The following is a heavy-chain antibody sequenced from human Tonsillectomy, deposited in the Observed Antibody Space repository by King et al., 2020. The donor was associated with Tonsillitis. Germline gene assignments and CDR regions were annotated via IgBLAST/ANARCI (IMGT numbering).Heavy chain of an antibody. J-gene: IGHJ3*01. CDR3: ASRSPPIDGLSL. V-gene: IGHV1-69*01. D-gene: IGHD3-10*01. CDR2: LIHVFGAT. CDR1: GGIFRNYV. Sequence: QKQLVQSGAEVKKPGSSVKVSCKASGGIFRNYVISWVRQAPGQGLEWMGGLIHVFGATNYAEKLQDRISITADESTSTVYMELTDLRSEDSAVYYCASRSPPIDGLSLWGPGTMVTVSS.